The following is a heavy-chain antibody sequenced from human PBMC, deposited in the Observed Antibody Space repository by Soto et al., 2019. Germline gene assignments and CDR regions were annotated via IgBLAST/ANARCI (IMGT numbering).Heavy chain of an antibody. D-gene: IGHD6-13*01. J-gene: IGHJ4*02. Sequence: EVQLVESGGGLVQPGGSLRLSCVASGFTFGSHEINWVRQVPGKGLEWVSYISSGTTYFYYADSVKGRFSISRDNAKHSLFLQMNSLRVEDTAVYYCARGDGTGLHSSGWSPRFWGQGTLVTVSS. V-gene: IGHV3-48*03. CDR3: ARGDGTGLHSSGWSPRF. CDR2: ISSGTTYF. CDR1: GFTFGSHE.